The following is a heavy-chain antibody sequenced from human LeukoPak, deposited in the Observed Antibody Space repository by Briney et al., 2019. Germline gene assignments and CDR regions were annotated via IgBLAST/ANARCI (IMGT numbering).Heavy chain of an antibody. V-gene: IGHV1-46*01. CDR2: INPSGGST. J-gene: IGHJ6*03. D-gene: IGHD6-13*01. CDR3: ARDQYSSSWYDNYYYYMDV. CDR1: GYTFTSYY. Sequence: ASVKVSCKASGYTFTSYYMHWVRQAPGQGLEWMGIINPSGGSTSYAQKFQGRVTMTRDTSTSTAYMELRSLRSDDTAVYYCARDQYSSSWYDNYYYYMDVWGKGTMVTVSS.